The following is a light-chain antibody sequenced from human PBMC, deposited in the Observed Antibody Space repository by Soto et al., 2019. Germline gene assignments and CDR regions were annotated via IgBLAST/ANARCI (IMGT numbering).Light chain of an antibody. V-gene: IGLV1-40*01. Sequence: QAVVTQPPSVSGAPGQRVTISCTGSSSNIGAGYDVHWYQQLPGTAPKLLIYGNSNRPSGVPDRFSGSKSGTSASLAITGLQAEDEADYYCQSYDISLSGAVVFGGGTQLTVL. CDR3: QSYDISLSGAVV. CDR1: SSNIGAGYD. J-gene: IGLJ2*01. CDR2: GNS.